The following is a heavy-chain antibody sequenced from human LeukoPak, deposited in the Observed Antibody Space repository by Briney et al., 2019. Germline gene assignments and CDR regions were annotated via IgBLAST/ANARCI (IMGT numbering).Heavy chain of an antibody. CDR1: GDSVSGNIVA. CDR2: TNYRSKWYN. Sequence: SQTLSLTCDISGDSVSGNIVAWNWIRQSPSRGLEWLGRTNYRSKWYNDYAVSVRGRITINPDTSKNRSSLQLDSVTPEDTAVYYCARVQVPRQQLPLNWFDPWGQGTLVIVSS. D-gene: IGHD6-13*01. CDR3: ARVQVPRQQLPLNWFDP. J-gene: IGHJ5*02. V-gene: IGHV6-1*01.